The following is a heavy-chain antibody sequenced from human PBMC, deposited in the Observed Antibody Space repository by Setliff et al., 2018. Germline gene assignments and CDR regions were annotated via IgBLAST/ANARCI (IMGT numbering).Heavy chain of an antibody. Sequence: GGSLRLSCAASGFTLSTYAMHWVRQAPGKGLEWVAVIWYDGSKTYYAASVKGRFTISRDTSKNTLYVQMNDLRAEDTAVYYCARGPWKHSAYYYYYYMDVWGKGTTVTVSS. CDR3: ARGPWKHSAYYYYYYMDV. V-gene: IGHV3-30*04. CDR2: IWYDGSKT. CDR1: GFTLSTYA. D-gene: IGHD1-1*01. J-gene: IGHJ6*03.